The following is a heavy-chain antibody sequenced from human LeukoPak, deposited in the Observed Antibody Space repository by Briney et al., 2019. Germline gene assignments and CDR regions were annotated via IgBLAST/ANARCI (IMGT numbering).Heavy chain of an antibody. J-gene: IGHJ4*02. CDR3: ARDFSWGVDY. CDR2: INGKSGGT. Sequence: ASVRVSCKTSGFTFNDYYFHWVRQAPGQGLEWMGWINGKSGGTNYAQKFQDRVTMTRDTSITTFYMHLSGLRSDDTGIYYCARDFSWGVDYWGRGSLVTVSS. CDR1: GFTFNDYY. V-gene: IGHV1-2*02. D-gene: IGHD7-27*01.